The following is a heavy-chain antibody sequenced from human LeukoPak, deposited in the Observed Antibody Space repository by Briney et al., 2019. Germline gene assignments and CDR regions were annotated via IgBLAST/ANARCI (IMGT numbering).Heavy chain of an antibody. CDR3: AREGNIYGDYGA. D-gene: IGHD4-17*01. CDR2: IYYSGST. J-gene: IGHJ4*02. V-gene: IGHV4-59*01. Sequence: PSETLSLTCTVSGGSISYYYWSWIRQPPGKGLEWIGYIYYSGSTNYNPSLKSRVTISVDTSKNQFSLNLTSVTTADTAVYYCAREGNIYGDYGAWGQGTLVTVSS. CDR1: GGSISYYY.